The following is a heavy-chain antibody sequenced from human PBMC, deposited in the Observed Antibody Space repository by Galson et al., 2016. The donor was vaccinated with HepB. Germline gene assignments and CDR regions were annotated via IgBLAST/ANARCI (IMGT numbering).Heavy chain of an antibody. V-gene: IGHV3-49*03. D-gene: IGHD4-11*01. J-gene: IGHJ4*02. CDR2: IRGKAYGGTT. CDR1: GFIFADYA. Sequence: SLRLSCAGSGFIFADYAISWFRRAPGKGLEWVAFIRGKAYGGTTEYAASVKGRFTISRDDSKGSAYLQMSSLKTEDAAVYSCARGTPDYRPYYFDSWGQGTLVTVSS. CDR3: ARGTPDYRPYYFDS.